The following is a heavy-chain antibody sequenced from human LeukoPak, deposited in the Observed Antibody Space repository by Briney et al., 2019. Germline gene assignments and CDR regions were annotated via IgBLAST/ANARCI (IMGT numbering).Heavy chain of an antibody. D-gene: IGHD3-9*01. V-gene: IGHV1-18*01. J-gene: IGHJ4*02. CDR1: GYTFTSYG. CDR2: ISAYNGNT. CDR3: ARVGLYDILTGYYSLDY. Sequence: ASVKVSCKASGYTFTSYGISWARQAPGQGLEWMGWISAYNGNTNYAQKLQGRVTMTTDTSTSTAYMELRSLRSDDTAVYYCARVGLYDILTGYYSLDYWGQGTLVTVSS.